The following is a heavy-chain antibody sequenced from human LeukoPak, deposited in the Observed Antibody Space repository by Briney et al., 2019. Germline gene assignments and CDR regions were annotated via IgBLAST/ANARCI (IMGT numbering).Heavy chain of an antibody. CDR3: ARDLVPEGPKTTVVTTGAFDI. V-gene: IGHV3-21*01. J-gene: IGHJ3*02. Sequence: GGSLRLSCAASGFMFSSYSMNWVRQAPGKGLEWVSSISSSSSYVYYADSVKGRFTISRDNAKNSLYLQMNSLRAEDTAVYYCARDLVPEGPKTTVVTTGAFDIWGQGTMVTVSS. D-gene: IGHD4-23*01. CDR1: GFMFSSYS. CDR2: ISSSSSYV.